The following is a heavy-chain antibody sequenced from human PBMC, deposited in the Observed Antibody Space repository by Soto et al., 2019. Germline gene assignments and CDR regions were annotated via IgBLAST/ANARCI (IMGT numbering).Heavy chain of an antibody. CDR2: ISYDGSNK. Sequence: GGSLRLSCAASGFTFSSYGMHWVRQAPGKGLEWVAVISYDGSNKYYADSVKGRFTISRDNSKNTLYLQMNSLRAEDTAVYYCAKAVYLGYYYYGMDVWGQGTTVTVSS. CDR3: AKAVYLGYYYYGMDV. CDR1: GFTFSSYG. D-gene: IGHD1-20*01. V-gene: IGHV3-30*18. J-gene: IGHJ6*02.